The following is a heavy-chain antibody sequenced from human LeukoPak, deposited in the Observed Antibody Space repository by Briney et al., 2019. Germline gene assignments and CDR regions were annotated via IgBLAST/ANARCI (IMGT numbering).Heavy chain of an antibody. D-gene: IGHD5-24*01. CDR2: IYYSGST. V-gene: IGHV4-59*01. CDR3: ARVEMATIGTFDY. Sequence: PSETLSLTCTVSGGSISSYYWSWIRQPPGKGLEWIGYIYYSGSTNYNPSLKSRVTISVDTSENQFSLKLTSVTAADTAVYYCARVEMATIGTFDYWGQGTLVTVSS. CDR1: GGSISSYY. J-gene: IGHJ4*02.